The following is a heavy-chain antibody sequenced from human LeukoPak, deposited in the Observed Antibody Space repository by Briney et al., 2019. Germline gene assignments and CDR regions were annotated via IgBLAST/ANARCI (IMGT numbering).Heavy chain of an antibody. D-gene: IGHD2-21*02. CDR1: GFTFSSYD. CDR3: ARGLGSDANAFDI. J-gene: IGHJ3*02. CDR2: IGTAGDT. Sequence: GGSLRLSCAASGFTFSSYDMHWVRHATGKGLEWVSAIGTAGDTYYPGSVKGRFTISRENAKNSLYLQMNSLRAGDTAVYYCARGLGSDANAFDIWGQGTMVTVSS. V-gene: IGHV3-13*01.